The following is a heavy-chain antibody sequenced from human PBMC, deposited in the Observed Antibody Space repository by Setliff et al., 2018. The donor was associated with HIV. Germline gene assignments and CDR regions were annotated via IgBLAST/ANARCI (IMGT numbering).Heavy chain of an antibody. J-gene: IGHJ4*02. D-gene: IGHD5-12*01. V-gene: IGHV3-30-3*01. Sequence: GSLRLSCAASGFTFSSYAMHWVRQAPGKGLEWVAVISYDGSNKYYADSVKCRFTISRDNSKNKLYLQMNRLRAEDTAVYYCAIVDGYDTDYWGQGTLVTVSS. CDR2: ISYDGSNK. CDR3: AIVDGYDTDY. CDR1: GFTFSSYA.